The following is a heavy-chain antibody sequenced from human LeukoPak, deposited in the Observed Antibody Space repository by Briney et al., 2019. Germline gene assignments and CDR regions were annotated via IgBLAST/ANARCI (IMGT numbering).Heavy chain of an antibody. V-gene: IGHV3-30*04. CDR3: ARDLNYYDRYYYYYYMDV. J-gene: IGHJ6*03. Sequence: PGGSLRLSCAASGFTFSSYAMHWVRQAPGKGLEWVAVISYDGSNKYYGDSVKGRFTISRDNSKSTLYLQMNSLRAEDTAVYYCARDLNYYDRYYYYYYMDVWGKGTTVTVSS. CDR2: ISYDGSNK. CDR1: GFTFSSYA. D-gene: IGHD3-22*01.